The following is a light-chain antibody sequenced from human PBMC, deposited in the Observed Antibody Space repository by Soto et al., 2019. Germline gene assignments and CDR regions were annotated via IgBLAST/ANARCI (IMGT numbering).Light chain of an antibody. J-gene: IGLJ2*01. V-gene: IGLV1-44*01. Sequence: QSVLTQPPSVSGTPGQMVTISCSGSDSNIGKNIVNWYRQLPGTAPKLLIYNNNQRPSGVPDRFSGSKSGTSASLAISGLQSEDEADYYCAAWDDSLKDVFGGGTKVTV. CDR1: DSNIGKNI. CDR2: NNN. CDR3: AAWDDSLKDV.